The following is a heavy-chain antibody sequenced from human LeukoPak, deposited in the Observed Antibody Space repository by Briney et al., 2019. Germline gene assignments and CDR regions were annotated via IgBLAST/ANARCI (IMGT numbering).Heavy chain of an antibody. J-gene: IGHJ5*02. V-gene: IGHV4-61*01. Sequence: SETLSLTCTVSGGSVSSGSYYWSWIRQPPGKGLEWIGYIYYSGSTNYNPSLKSRVTISVDTSKNQFSLKLSSVTAADTAVYYCARGCVTDSYSSWGQGTLVIVSS. D-gene: IGHD2-21*02. CDR2: IYYSGST. CDR3: ARGCVTDSYSS. CDR1: GGSVSSGSYY.